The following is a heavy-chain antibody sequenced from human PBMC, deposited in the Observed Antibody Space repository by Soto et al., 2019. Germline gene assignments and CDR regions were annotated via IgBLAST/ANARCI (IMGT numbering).Heavy chain of an antibody. V-gene: IGHV3-23*01. CDR1: GFTFSNYA. J-gene: IGHJ4*02. Sequence: GGSLRLSCAAYGFTFSNYAMSWVRQAPGKGLEWVSGISGSGGSTYYTDSVKGRFTISRDNSKNMQYLQMNSLRAEDTAVYYCGKDSYGRDYWGQGTLVTVSS. CDR2: ISGSGGST. D-gene: IGHD5-18*01. CDR3: GKDSYGRDY.